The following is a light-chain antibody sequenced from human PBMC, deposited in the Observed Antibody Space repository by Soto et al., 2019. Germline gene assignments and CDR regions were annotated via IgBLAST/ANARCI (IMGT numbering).Light chain of an antibody. J-gene: IGLJ2*01. V-gene: IGLV2-14*01. CDR3: SSYTSSSTPL. CDR1: SSDVGGYNY. Sequence: LTQPASVSGSPGQSITISCTGTSSDVGGYNYVSWYQQHPGKAPKLMIYEVSNRPSGVSNRFSGSKSGNTASLTISGLQAEDEADYYCSSYTSSSTPLFGGGTKLTVL. CDR2: EVS.